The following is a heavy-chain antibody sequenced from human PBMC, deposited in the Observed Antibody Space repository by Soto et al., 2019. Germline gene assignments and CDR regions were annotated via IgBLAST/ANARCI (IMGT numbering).Heavy chain of an antibody. V-gene: IGHV3-9*01. J-gene: IGHJ6*02. D-gene: IGHD2-2*01. Sequence: EVQLVESGGGLAQPGWSLRLSCAASGFRFNFYAMHWVRQAPGKGLEWVSGISWNSGSAAYADSVKGRFTISRDNAKNSLYLQMNGLRAEDTALYYCTKDDRDCSTNSCYGSYLYYYGMDVWGQGTTVTVS. CDR2: ISWNSGSA. CDR1: GFRFNFYA. CDR3: TKDDRDCSTNSCYGSYLYYYGMDV.